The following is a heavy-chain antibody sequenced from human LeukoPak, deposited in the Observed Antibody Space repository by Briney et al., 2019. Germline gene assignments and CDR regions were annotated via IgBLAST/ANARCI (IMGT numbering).Heavy chain of an antibody. J-gene: IGHJ4*02. CDR1: GFTFSSYS. CDR2: ISSSSSYI. CDR3: ARDETGTAGTPDY. V-gene: IGHV3-21*01. Sequence: GGSLRLSCAASGFTFSSYSMNWVRQAPGKGLEWVSSISSSSSYIYYADSVKGRFTISRDNAKNSLYLQMNSLRAEDTAAYYCARDETGTAGTPDYWGQGTLVTVSS. D-gene: IGHD1-1*01.